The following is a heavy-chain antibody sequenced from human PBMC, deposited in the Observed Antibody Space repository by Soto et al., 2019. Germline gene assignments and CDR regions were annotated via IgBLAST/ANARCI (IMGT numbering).Heavy chain of an antibody. V-gene: IGHV4-31*03. Sequence: TLSLTCTVSGGSISSGGYYWSWIRQHPGKGLEWIGYIYYSGSTYYNPSLKSRVTISVDTSKNQFSLKLSSVTAADTAVYYCARVVEDYGDYADAFDIWGQGTMVTVSS. J-gene: IGHJ3*02. D-gene: IGHD4-17*01. CDR3: ARVVEDYGDYADAFDI. CDR1: GGSISSGGYY. CDR2: IYYSGST.